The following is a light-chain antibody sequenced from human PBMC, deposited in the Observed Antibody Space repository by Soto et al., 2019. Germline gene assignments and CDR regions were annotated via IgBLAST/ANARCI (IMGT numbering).Light chain of an antibody. Sequence: EIVLTQSPATLSLSPGERATLSSRASQSVSSYLAWYQQKPSQAPRLLIYDSSNRATGIPARFSGSGSGTDFTLTISSLEPEDFAVYYCQQRSNWLTFGGGTKVDIK. CDR2: DSS. J-gene: IGKJ4*01. V-gene: IGKV3-11*01. CDR3: QQRSNWLT. CDR1: QSVSSY.